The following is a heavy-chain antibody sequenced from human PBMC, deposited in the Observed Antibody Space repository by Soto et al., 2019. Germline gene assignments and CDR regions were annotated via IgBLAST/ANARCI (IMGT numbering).Heavy chain of an antibody. CDR2: IYRGGST. D-gene: IGHD4-17*01. V-gene: IGHV3-66*01. CDR3: AGRGDFEAFDS. Sequence: GGSLRLSCAGSGFIVSTNYMSWVRQAPGKGLEWLSLIYRGGSTYYADSVKGRFTISRDNSKNTLYLQMDSLRAEDTAVYYCAGRGDFEAFDSWGQGTMVTVSS. CDR1: GFIVSTNY. J-gene: IGHJ3*02.